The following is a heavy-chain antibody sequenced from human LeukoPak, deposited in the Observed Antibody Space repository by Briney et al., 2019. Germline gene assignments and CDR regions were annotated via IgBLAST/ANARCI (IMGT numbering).Heavy chain of an antibody. CDR1: GFTFSSYS. CDR3: ATAIWECAGITMVRGVLQGCWFDP. Sequence: GGSLRLSCAASGFTFSSYSMNWVRQAPGKGLEWVSSISSSSSYIYYADSVKGRFTISRDNAKNSLYLQMNSLRSEDTAVYYCATAIWECAGITMVRGVLQGCWFDPWGQGTLVTVSS. J-gene: IGHJ5*02. D-gene: IGHD3-10*01. V-gene: IGHV3-21*04. CDR2: ISSSSSYI.